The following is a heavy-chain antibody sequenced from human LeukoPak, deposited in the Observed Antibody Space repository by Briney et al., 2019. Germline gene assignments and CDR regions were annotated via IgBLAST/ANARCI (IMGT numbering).Heavy chain of an antibody. D-gene: IGHD5-12*01. CDR1: GFTVSSNY. CDR3: AREAQNSGYDSRDYYFDY. CDR2: IYSGGST. V-gene: IGHV3-53*01. Sequence: PGGSLRLSCAASGFTVSSNYMSWVRQAPGKGLEWVSVIYSGGSTYYADSVKGRFTISRDNSKNTLYLRMNSLRAEDTAVYYCAREAQNSGYDSRDYYFDYWGQGTLVTVSS. J-gene: IGHJ4*02.